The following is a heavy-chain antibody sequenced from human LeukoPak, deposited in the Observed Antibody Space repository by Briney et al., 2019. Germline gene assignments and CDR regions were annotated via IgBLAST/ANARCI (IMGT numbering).Heavy chain of an antibody. D-gene: IGHD5-12*01. V-gene: IGHV4-34*01. Sequence: SETLSLTCAVYGGSFSGYYWSWIRQPPGKGLEWIGEINHSGSTNYNPSLKSRVTISADTSKNQFSLKLSSVTAADTAVYYCARVRSGYARDFDYWGQGTLVTVSS. CDR3: ARVRSGYARDFDY. CDR1: GGSFSGYY. CDR2: INHSGST. J-gene: IGHJ4*02.